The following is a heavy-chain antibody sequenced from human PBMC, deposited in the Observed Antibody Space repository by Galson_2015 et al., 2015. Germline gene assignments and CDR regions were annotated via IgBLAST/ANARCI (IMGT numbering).Heavy chain of an antibody. CDR2: ISGSGGST. V-gene: IGHV3-23*01. D-gene: IGHD3-22*01. CDR1: GFTFSSYA. Sequence: SLRLSCAASGFTFSSYAMSWVRQAPGKGLEWVSAISGSGGSTYYADSVKGWFTISRDNSKNTLYLQMNSLRAEDTAVYYCANFYDSSGYYGRGTQYYFDYWGQGTLVTVSS. J-gene: IGHJ4*02. CDR3: ANFYDSSGYYGRGTQYYFDY.